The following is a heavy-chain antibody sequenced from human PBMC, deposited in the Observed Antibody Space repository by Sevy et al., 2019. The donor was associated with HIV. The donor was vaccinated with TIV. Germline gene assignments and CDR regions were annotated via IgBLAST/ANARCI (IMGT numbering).Heavy chain of an antibody. CDR3: ARAHCSGGRCYSLAY. V-gene: IGHV1-18*01. CDR1: GYTFSSYR. CDR2: ISPHNGDT. D-gene: IGHD2-15*01. J-gene: IGHJ4*01. Sequence: ASVKVSCKISGYTFSSYRITWVRQAPGQGLECMGWISPHNGDTNYAQKLQGRVTMITDTSTTTAYMELRNLRSDDTAVYYCARAHCSGGRCYSLAYWGQGTLVTVSS.